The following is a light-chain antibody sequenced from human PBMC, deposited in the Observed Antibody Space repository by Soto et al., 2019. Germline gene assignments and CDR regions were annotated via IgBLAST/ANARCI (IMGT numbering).Light chain of an antibody. CDR2: NAS. Sequence: EIVLTQSPATLSLSPGERATISCRASQSVSSYLALYQQKPGQAPRLLIYNASNRATGIPARFSGSGSGTDFTLTISSLEPEDFAVYHFHQRSNWPSTFGGGTKVEIK. CDR3: HQRSNWPST. CDR1: QSVSSY. V-gene: IGKV3-11*01. J-gene: IGKJ4*01.